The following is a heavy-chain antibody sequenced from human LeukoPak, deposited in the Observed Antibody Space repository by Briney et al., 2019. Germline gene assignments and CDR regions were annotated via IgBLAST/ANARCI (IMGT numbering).Heavy chain of an antibody. CDR3: TKPDCPSTSCYTLDY. CDR1: GFTVSSSY. J-gene: IGHJ4*02. CDR2: IYSGIST. V-gene: IGHV3-53*01. D-gene: IGHD2-2*02. Sequence: PGGSLRLSCATSGFTVSSSYMSWVRQAPGKRLEWVSVIYSGISTYYADSVKGRFTISRDNSKNTLYLQMNSLRVEDTAVYYCTKPDCPSTSCYTLDYWGQGILVTVSS.